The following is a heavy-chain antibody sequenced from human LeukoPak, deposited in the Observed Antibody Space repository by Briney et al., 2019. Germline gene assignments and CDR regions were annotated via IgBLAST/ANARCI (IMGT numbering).Heavy chain of an antibody. CDR1: GFTFSSYS. CDR3: ARDREYQLLHYYYYYMDV. J-gene: IGHJ6*03. CDR2: ISSSSSYI. D-gene: IGHD2-2*01. Sequence: GGSLRLSCAASGFTFSSYSMNWVRQGPGKGLEWVSSISSSSSYIYYADSVKGRFTISRDNAKNSLYLQMNSLRAEDTAVYYCARDREYQLLHYYYYYMDVWGKGTTVTVSS. V-gene: IGHV3-21*01.